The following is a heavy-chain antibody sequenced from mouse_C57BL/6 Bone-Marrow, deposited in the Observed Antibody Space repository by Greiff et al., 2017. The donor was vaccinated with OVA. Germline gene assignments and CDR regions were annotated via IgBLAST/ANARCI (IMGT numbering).Heavy chain of an antibody. CDR1: GFNIKDYY. Sequence: VQLQQSGAELVRPGASVKLSCTASGFNIKDYYMHWVKQRPEQGLEWIGRIDPEDGDTEYAPKFQGKATLTADTSSNTAYLQLSSLTTEDAAVYYCTAGSSGMDYWGQGTSVTVSA. CDR2: IDPEDGDT. J-gene: IGHJ4*01. D-gene: IGHD1-1*01. CDR3: TAGSSGMDY. V-gene: IGHV14-1*01.